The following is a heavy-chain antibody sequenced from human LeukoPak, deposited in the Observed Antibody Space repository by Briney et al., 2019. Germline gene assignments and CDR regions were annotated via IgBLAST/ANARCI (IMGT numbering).Heavy chain of an antibody. D-gene: IGHD3-10*01. CDR2: ISSSSSYI. CDR1: GFTFSSYS. Sequence: GGSLRLSCAASGFTFSSYSMNWVRQAPGKGLEWVSSISSSSSYIYYADSVKGRFTISRDNAKNSLYLQMNSLRAEDTAVYYCARGPGYYGSGTMGWYFDLWGRGTLVTVSS. J-gene: IGHJ2*01. CDR3: ARGPGYYGSGTMGWYFDL. V-gene: IGHV3-21*01.